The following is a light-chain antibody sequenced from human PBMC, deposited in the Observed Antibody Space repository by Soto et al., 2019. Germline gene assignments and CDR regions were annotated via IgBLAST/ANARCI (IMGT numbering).Light chain of an antibody. CDR2: EGS. CDR1: SRVFGSYNL. V-gene: IGLV2-23*01. Sequence: QSVLTQPASVSGSPGQSITISCTGTSRVFGSYNLVSWYQQHPGKAPKLMIYEGSKRPSGVSNRFSGSKSGNTASLTISGLQAEDEADYYCCSYAGSSTYVFGTGTKVTVL. CDR3: CSYAGSSTYV. J-gene: IGLJ1*01.